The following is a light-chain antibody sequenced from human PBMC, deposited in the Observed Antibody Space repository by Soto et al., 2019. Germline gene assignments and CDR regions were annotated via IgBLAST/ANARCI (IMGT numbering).Light chain of an antibody. CDR3: QQRSNWPLT. Sequence: EIVLTQSPATXXLSPGERATXXXXASQXVSSYLAWYQQKPGQAPRLLIYDASNRATGIPARFSGSGSGTDFTLTISSLEPEDFAVYYCQQRSNWPLTFGGGTKVEIK. CDR1: QXVSSY. CDR2: DAS. J-gene: IGKJ4*01. V-gene: IGKV3-11*01.